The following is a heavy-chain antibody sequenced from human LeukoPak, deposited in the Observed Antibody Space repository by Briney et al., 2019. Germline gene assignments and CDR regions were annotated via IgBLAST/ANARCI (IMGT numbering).Heavy chain of an antibody. CDR3: ARVTAVVAATLRDNWFDP. D-gene: IGHD2-15*01. J-gene: IGHJ5*02. V-gene: IGHV3-7*01. CDR1: GFTFSSYW. CDR2: IKQDGSEK. Sequence: GGSLRLSCAASGFTFSSYWMSWVRQAPGKGLEWVANIKQDGSEKYYVDSVKGRFTISRDNAKNALYLQMNSLRAEDTAVYYCARVTAVVAATLRDNWFDPWGQGTLVTVSS.